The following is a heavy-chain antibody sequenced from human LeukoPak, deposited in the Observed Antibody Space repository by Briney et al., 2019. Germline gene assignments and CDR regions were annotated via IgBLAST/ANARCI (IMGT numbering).Heavy chain of an antibody. D-gene: IGHD2-8*01. CDR2: ISGSGGST. Sequence: GGSLRLSCAASGFTFSSYAMSRVRQAPGKGLEWVSAISGSGGSTYYADSVKGRFTISRDNSKNTLYLQMNSLRAEDTAVYYCAKELYAIVVHNGMDVWGQGTTVTVSS. CDR1: GFTFSSYA. CDR3: AKELYAIVVHNGMDV. V-gene: IGHV3-23*01. J-gene: IGHJ6*02.